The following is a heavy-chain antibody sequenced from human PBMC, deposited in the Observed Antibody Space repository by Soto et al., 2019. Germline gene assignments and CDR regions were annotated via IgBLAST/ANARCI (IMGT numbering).Heavy chain of an antibody. J-gene: IGHJ6*02. CDR2: IKPDGSEK. Sequence: EVQLVESGGGLVQPGGSLRLSCEASGFTSSPYWLSWVRQSPGKWLEWVANIKPDGSEKYYLDSVKGRFTISSDNANNQLFLNMNSLRAEDTAVYYCACERVRVVAVTIINCNGMDVWGQGTTVTVSS. CDR3: ACERVRVVAVTIINCNGMDV. V-gene: IGHV3-7*03. D-gene: IGHD2-2*01. CDR1: GFTSSPYW.